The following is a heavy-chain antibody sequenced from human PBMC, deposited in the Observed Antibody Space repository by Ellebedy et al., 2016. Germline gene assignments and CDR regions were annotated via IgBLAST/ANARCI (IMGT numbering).Heavy chain of an antibody. CDR1: GYTFTSYA. Sequence: ASVKVSXKASGYTFTSYAMHWVRQAPGQRLEWMGWINAGNGNTKYSQKFQGRVTMTKDTSARTAYMELSSLRSEDTAVYYCARGRCHGDNCYSSYFYHWGQGTLVTVSS. CDR3: ARGRCHGDNCYSSYFYH. D-gene: IGHD2-15*01. V-gene: IGHV1-3*01. CDR2: INAGNGNT. J-gene: IGHJ1*01.